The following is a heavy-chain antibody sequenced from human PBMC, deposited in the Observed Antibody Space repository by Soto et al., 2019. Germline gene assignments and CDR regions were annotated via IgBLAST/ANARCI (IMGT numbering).Heavy chain of an antibody. CDR3: ARDHINGWKFDY. CDR2: IKQYGGES. J-gene: IGHJ4*02. D-gene: IGHD6-19*01. V-gene: IGHV3-7*01. CDR1: GVTFSNYC. Sequence: GSLRLSCAASGVTFSNYCMSLVLQAPGKVLEWVSNIKQYGGESYYVYSVKCRITTSRDNTKNSFYLQINSLRAEDTAVYYCARDHINGWKFDYWGRGTLVTVSS.